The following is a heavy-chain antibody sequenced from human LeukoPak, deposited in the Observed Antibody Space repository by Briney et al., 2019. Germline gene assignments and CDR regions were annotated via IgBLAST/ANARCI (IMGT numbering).Heavy chain of an antibody. CDR2: IIPILGIA. CDR3: ARGVDGGNSDWFDP. D-gene: IGHD4-23*01. J-gene: IGHJ5*02. Sequence: QAXGXXXXXXGRIIPILGIANYAQKFQGRVTITADKSTSTAYMELSSLRSEDTAVYYCARGVDGGNSDWFDPWGQGTLVTVSS. V-gene: IGHV1-69*04.